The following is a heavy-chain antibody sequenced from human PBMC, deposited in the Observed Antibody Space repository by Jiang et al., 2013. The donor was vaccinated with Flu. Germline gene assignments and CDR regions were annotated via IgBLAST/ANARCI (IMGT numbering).Heavy chain of an antibody. Sequence: GAEVKKPGESLKISCKGSGYSFTSYWIGWVRQMPGKGLEWMGIIYPGDSDTRYSPSFQGQVTISADKSISTAYLQWSSLKASDTAMYYCARHVGDNWNDQVVLYYGMDVWGQGTTVTVSS. J-gene: IGHJ6*02. D-gene: IGHD1-20*01. CDR3: ARHVGDNWNDQVVLYYGMDV. V-gene: IGHV5-51*01. CDR2: IYPGDSDT. CDR1: GYSFTSYW.